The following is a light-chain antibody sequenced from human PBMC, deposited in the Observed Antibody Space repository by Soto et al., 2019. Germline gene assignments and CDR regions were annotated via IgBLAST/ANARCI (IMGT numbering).Light chain of an antibody. Sequence: QSVLTQPPSVSGAPGQRVTISCTGSNSNIGAGYDVHWYQQLAGTLMISEVNNRPSGVSNRFSGSKSGNTAYLTISGLQVEDEAEYFCFSFTTTSTHVFGTGTKVTVL. CDR1: NSNIGAGYD. CDR2: EVN. V-gene: IGLV1-40*01. J-gene: IGLJ1*01. CDR3: FSFTTTSTHV.